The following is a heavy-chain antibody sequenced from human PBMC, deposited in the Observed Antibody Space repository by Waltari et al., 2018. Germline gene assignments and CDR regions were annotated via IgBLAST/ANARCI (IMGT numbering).Heavy chain of an antibody. D-gene: IGHD2-2*01. CDR2: IYYSGST. V-gene: IGHV4-39*01. Sequence: QLQLQESGPGLVKPSETLSLTCTVSGGSISSSSYYWGWIRQPPGKGLEWIGSIYYSGSTYYNPSLKSRVTISVDTSKNQFSLKLSSVTAADTAVYYCARSGESQLPGNYYYYYMDVWGKGTTVTVSS. CDR3: ARSGESQLPGNYYYYYMDV. J-gene: IGHJ6*03. CDR1: GGSISSSSYY.